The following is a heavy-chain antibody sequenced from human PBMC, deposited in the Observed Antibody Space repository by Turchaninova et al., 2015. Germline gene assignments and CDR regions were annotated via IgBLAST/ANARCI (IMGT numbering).Heavy chain of an antibody. CDR1: GFSLSTSGMR. Sequence: QVTLKESGPALVKPTQTLTLTCTFSGFSLSTSGMRVSWIRQPPGKALEWLARIDWDDDQFYSTSLRTRLTNSKDTSKNQVVLTMTNMDPVDTATYYCARSARVGVIDDWGQGTLVTVSS. J-gene: IGHJ4*02. D-gene: IGHD1-26*01. CDR2: IDWDDDQ. CDR3: ARSARVGVIDD. V-gene: IGHV2-70*04.